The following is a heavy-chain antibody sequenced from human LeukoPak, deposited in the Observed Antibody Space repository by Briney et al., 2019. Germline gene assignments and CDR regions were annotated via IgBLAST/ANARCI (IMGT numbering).Heavy chain of an antibody. CDR2: IYPGDSDT. CDR3: ARGSAYCGGDCYPNNWFDP. Sequence: GESLKISCKGSGYSFTSYWIGWVRQMPRKGLEWMGIIYPGDSDTRYSPSFQGQVTISADKSISTAYLQWSSLKASDTAMYYCARGSAYCGGDCYPNNWFDPWGQGTLVTVSS. V-gene: IGHV5-51*01. CDR1: GYSFTSYW. J-gene: IGHJ5*02. D-gene: IGHD2-21*02.